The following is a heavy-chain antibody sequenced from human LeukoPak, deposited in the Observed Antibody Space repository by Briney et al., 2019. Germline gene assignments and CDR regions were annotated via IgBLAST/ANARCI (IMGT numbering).Heavy chain of an antibody. D-gene: IGHD7-27*01. V-gene: IGHV1-2*02. CDR2: INPNSGGT. J-gene: IGHJ4*02. CDR3: ARGPHWDPHFDY. Sequence: ASVKVPCKASGFTFTAYYMHWVRQAPGQGLEWMGWINPNSGGTNYAQKFQGRVTMTRDTFISTAYMELSRLRSDDTAVYYCARGPHWDPHFDYWGQGTLVTVSS. CDR1: GFTFTAYY.